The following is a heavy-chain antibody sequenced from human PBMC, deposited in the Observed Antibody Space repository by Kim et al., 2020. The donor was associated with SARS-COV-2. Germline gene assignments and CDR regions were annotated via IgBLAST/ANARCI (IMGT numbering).Heavy chain of an antibody. CDR3: ARYGSGGTYFDY. CDR1: GGSLNYYY. CDR2: IYTIGGT. Sequence: SETLSLTCSVSGGSLNYYYWGWIRQPPGKGLEWIGYIYTIGGTIYNPSLKSRLTLSFDTSKNQFPLNLNSVTAADTAVYYCARYGSGGTYFDYWGQGILVTVSS. D-gene: IGHD1-1*01. J-gene: IGHJ4*02. V-gene: IGHV4-59*01.